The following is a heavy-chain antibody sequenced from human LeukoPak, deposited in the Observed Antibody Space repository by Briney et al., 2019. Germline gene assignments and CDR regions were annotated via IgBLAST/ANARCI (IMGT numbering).Heavy chain of an antibody. CDR3: ARGAAGSGLSFDP. CDR2: IYYSGST. V-gene: IGHV4-59*12. Sequence: SETLSLTCTVSGDSIGSSYWSWIRQPPGRGLEWIGYIYYSGSTSYNPSLKSRVTMSVDTSKNQFSLKLSSVTAADTAVYYCARGAAGSGLSFDPWGQGTLVTVSS. J-gene: IGHJ5*02. D-gene: IGHD3-10*01. CDR1: GDSIGSSY.